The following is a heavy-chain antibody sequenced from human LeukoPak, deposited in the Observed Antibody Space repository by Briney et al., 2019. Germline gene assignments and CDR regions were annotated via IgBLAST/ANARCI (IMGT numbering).Heavy chain of an antibody. CDR1: GFTFSSYD. V-gene: IGHV3-13*01. CDR2: IGTAGDT. J-gene: IGHJ3*02. Sequence: GGSLRLSCAASGFTFSSYDMHWARQAKGKGLEWVSAIGTAGDTYYPGSVKGRFTISRENAKNSLYLQKNSLRAGDTAVYYCARALRYDSSGPTDAFDIWGQGTMVTVSS. CDR3: ARALRYDSSGPTDAFDI. D-gene: IGHD3-22*01.